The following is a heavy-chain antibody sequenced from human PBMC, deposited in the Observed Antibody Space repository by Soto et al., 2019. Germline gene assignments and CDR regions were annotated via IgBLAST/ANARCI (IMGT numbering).Heavy chain of an antibody. J-gene: IGHJ4*02. CDR1: GGTFSSYA. D-gene: IGHD1-26*01. CDR2: IIPIFGTA. Sequence: SVKVSCKASGGTFSSYAISWVRQAPGQGLEWMGGIIPIFGTANYAQKFQGRVTITADESTSTAYMELSSLRSEDTAVYYCAREIGGAPRGEFDYWGQGSLVTVST. V-gene: IGHV1-69*13. CDR3: AREIGGAPRGEFDY.